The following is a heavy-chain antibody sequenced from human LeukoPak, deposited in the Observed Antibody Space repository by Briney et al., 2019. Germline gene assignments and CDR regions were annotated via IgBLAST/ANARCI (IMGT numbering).Heavy chain of an antibody. Sequence: SETLSLTCTVSGGSTSSYYWSWIRQPPGKGLEWIGYTYYSGSTNYNPSLKSRVTISVDTSKNQFSLKLSSVTAADTAVYYCARAMVVTACWFDPWGQGTLVTVSS. V-gene: IGHV4-59*01. J-gene: IGHJ5*02. CDR2: TYYSGST. CDR3: ARAMVVTACWFDP. D-gene: IGHD2-21*02. CDR1: GGSTSSYY.